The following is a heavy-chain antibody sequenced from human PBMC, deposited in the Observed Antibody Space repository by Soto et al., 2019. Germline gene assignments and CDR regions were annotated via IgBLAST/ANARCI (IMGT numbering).Heavy chain of an antibody. CDR2: ISGSGGST. CDR1: GFTFSSYA. J-gene: IGHJ6*03. V-gene: IGHV3-23*01. CDR3: AKWQRGAVTYYYYYMDV. Sequence: GGSLRLSCAASGFTFSSYAMSWVRQAPGKGLEWVSAISGSGGSTYYADSVKGRFTISRDNSKNTLYLQMNSLRAEDTAVYYCAKWQRGAVTYYYYYMDVWGKGTTVTVSS. D-gene: IGHD4-17*01.